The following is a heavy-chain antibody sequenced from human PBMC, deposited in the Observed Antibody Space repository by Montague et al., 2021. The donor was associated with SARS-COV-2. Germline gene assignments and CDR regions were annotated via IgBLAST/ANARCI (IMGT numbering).Heavy chain of an antibody. D-gene: IGHD5-12*01. Sequence: SETLSLICSVSGDSIRSSGYYWGWIRQPPGKGLEWIGTVYYSGSTNYNPSLKSRVTMPADTSKNQFSLELRSVTAADTAVYYCARCSLDGGYSGYEVCYFDYWGQGTLVTVSS. J-gene: IGHJ4*02. CDR2: VYYSGST. CDR3: ARCSLDGGYSGYEVCYFDY. V-gene: IGHV4-39*01. CDR1: GDSIRSSGYY.